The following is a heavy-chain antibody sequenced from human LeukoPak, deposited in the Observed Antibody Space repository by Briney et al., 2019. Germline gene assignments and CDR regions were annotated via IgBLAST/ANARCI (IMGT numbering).Heavy chain of an antibody. V-gene: IGHV3-23*01. CDR2: GSVSCGST. D-gene: IGHD6-13*01. CDR1: GVTFSSYA. J-gene: IGHJ6*02. Sequence: PSETLSLSCAVSGVTFSSYAMSWIWHGQGPGLDLDSLGSVSCGSTYYAGTVKGRFTISRDNSKNTLYLQMNSLRAEDTAVYYCAKDLGARNSWSVVWYYYGMDVWGQGTTVTVSS. CDR3: AKDLGARNSWSVVWYYYGMDV.